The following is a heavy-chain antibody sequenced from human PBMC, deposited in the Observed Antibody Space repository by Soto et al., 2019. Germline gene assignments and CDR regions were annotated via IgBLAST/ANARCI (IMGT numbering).Heavy chain of an antibody. Sequence: QVPLVESGGGVVQPGRSLRLSCAASEFTFNIYTMHWFRQAPGKGLEWVALISNDGSSKSYADSVRGRFTISRDNSNNTLYLQLNSLRADDTAMYYCARDLFRDLHCFDYWGQGTLVTFSS. CDR1: EFTFNIYT. D-gene: IGHD2-21*01. V-gene: IGHV3-30-3*01. CDR3: ARDLFRDLHCFDY. J-gene: IGHJ4*02. CDR2: ISNDGSSK.